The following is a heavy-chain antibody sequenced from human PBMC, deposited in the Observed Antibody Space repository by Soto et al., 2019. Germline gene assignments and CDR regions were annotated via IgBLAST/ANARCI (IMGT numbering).Heavy chain of an antibody. CDR3: ARDVGYSSGWAALYYYGMDV. V-gene: IGHV1-69*01. CDR2: IIPIFGTA. J-gene: IGHJ6*02. CDR1: GGTFSSYA. D-gene: IGHD6-19*01. Sequence: QVQLVQSGAEVKKPGSSVKVSCKASGGTFSSYAISWVRQAPGQGLEWMGGIIPIFGTANYAQKFQGRVTITADESTSTAYMELSSLRSEETAVYYCARDVGYSSGWAALYYYGMDVWGQGTTVTVSS.